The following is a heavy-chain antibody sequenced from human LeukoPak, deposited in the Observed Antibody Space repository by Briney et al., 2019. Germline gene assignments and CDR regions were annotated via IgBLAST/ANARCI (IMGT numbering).Heavy chain of an antibody. CDR1: GFTFSNHD. CDR3: SKSHASFGQWLVDFDY. Sequence: PGGTLRLSCAASGFTFSNHDMKWVRQAPGPGLEWVSVISGSGGTTYYADSVQGRFTISRDNTQTTPYLQMTSMRAEDPAVNYCSKSHASFGQWLVDFDYWGQGTLVTVSS. V-gene: IGHV3-23*01. D-gene: IGHD6-19*01. CDR2: ISGSGGTT. J-gene: IGHJ4*02.